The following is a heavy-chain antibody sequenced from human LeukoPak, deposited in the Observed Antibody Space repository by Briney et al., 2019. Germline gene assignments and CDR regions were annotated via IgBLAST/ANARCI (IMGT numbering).Heavy chain of an antibody. CDR3: VRKCATGD. J-gene: IGHJ4*02. V-gene: IGHV3-74*01. Sequence: GESLRLSCAPSGFTFSSHLIHWVRQPHATGLAWVASVKSDGTDTNHADSVKGRFTISRDNAKNPPYLQMNSLNGEEPAVSFCVRKCATGDWGQGTLVTVSS. D-gene: IGHD1-14*01. CDR2: VKSDGTDT. CDR1: GFTFSSHL.